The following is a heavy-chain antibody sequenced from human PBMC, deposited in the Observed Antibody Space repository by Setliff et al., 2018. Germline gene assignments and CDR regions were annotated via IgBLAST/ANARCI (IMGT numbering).Heavy chain of an antibody. CDR1: GVSFGSGTYY. Sequence: SETLSLTCTVSGVSFGSGTYYWSWIRQPAGKGLEWIGLIQSTGNTNYSPSLQSRVTISIDTSKNQFSLKMSSVTAADTAMYYCARGRMRGSCSGPSCTYDPFDIWGQGTPVTVSS. CDR2: IQSTGNT. CDR3: ARGRMRGSCSGPSCTYDPFDI. J-gene: IGHJ3*02. D-gene: IGHD2-2*01. V-gene: IGHV4-61*02.